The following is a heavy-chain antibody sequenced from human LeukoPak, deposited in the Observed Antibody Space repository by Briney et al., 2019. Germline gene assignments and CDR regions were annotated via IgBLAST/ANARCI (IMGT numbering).Heavy chain of an antibody. D-gene: IGHD1-26*01. CDR1: GGSISSDF. J-gene: IGHJ2*01. CDR3: ARRGANSGSYSHFGL. V-gene: IGHV4-59*01. Sequence: SETLSLTCPVPGGSISSDFWNWIRQPPGKGLEWIESVYYSGSTNYNPSLKSRVTISLDTSKNKFSLQLRSVTAADTAVYYCARRGANSGSYSHFGLWGRGTLVTVSS. CDR2: VYYSGST.